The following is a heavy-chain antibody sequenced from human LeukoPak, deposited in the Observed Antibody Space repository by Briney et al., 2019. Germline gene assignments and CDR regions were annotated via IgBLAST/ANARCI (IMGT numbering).Heavy chain of an antibody. J-gene: IGHJ6*02. CDR2: ISGSGGST. CDR1: GFTFSSYA. Sequence: GGSLRLSCAASGFTFSSYAMSWVRQAPGKGLEWVSAISGSGGSTYYADSVKGRFTISRDNSKNTLYLQMNSLRAEDTAVYYCAKEGDQVTDYYYYYGMDVWGQGTTVTVSS. V-gene: IGHV3-23*01. D-gene: IGHD2-21*02. CDR3: AKEGDQVTDYYYYYGMDV.